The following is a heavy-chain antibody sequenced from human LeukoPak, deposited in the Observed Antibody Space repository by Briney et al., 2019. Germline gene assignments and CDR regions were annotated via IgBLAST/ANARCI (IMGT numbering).Heavy chain of an antibody. CDR2: IDGSTSTI. J-gene: IGHJ4*02. V-gene: IGHV3-48*01. CDR3: AKDGGLWVSAHWGDS. Sequence: GGSLRLSCEASGFTFNWYSMNWLRQAPGKGLEWVSYIDGSTSTIYYADSVKGRFTVSRDNSKNTLFLQMNSLRAEDTAVYYCAKDGGLWVSAHWGDSWGRGTLVTVFS. CDR1: GFTFNWYS. D-gene: IGHD7-27*01.